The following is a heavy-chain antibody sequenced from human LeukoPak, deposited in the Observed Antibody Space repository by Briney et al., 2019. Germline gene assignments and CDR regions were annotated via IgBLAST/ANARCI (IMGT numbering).Heavy chain of an antibody. CDR2: ISSSGSTI. V-gene: IGHV3-48*04. CDR1: GFTFSSSA. CDR3: ARAFGGATTFDY. J-gene: IGHJ4*02. D-gene: IGHD1-26*01. Sequence: GGSLRLSCAASGFTFSSSAMHWVRQAPGKGLEWVSYISSSGSTIYYADSVKGRFTISRDNAKNSLYLQMNSLRAEDTAVYYCARAFGGATTFDYWGQGTLVTVSS.